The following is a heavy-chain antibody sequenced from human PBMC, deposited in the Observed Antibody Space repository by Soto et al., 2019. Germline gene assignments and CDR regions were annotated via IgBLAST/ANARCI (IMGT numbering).Heavy chain of an antibody. V-gene: IGHV5-10-1*01. D-gene: IGHD2-2*01. J-gene: IGHJ6*02. CDR2: IDPIDSYT. Sequence: PGESLKISCQGSGYNFASYWISWVRQMPGKGLEWMGRIDPIDSYTNYSPSFQGHVTISADKSISTAYLQWSSLKASDTAMYYCARRYCSSASCPRNYYGMGVWGQGTTVTVYS. CDR3: ARRYCSSASCPRNYYGMGV. CDR1: GYNFASYW.